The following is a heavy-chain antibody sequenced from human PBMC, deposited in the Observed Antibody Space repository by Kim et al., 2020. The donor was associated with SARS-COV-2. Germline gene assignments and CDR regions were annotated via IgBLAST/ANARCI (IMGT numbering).Heavy chain of an antibody. CDR3: ARLEYYYDSSGYDY. J-gene: IGHJ4*02. Sequence: NPSLKGRVTISVDASKSQFSLKLSSVTAADTAVYYCARLEYYYDSSGYDYWGQGTLVTVSS. D-gene: IGHD3-22*01. V-gene: IGHV4-39*01.